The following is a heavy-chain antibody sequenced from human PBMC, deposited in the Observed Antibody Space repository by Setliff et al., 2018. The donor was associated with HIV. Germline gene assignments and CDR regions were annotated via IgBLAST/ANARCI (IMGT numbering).Heavy chain of an antibody. CDR2: IDDGRRHTSYL. D-gene: IGHD2-15*01. CDR3: ARFSGGSRRGFDP. V-gene: IGHV3-21*01. CDR1: GFNVGDHA. J-gene: IGHJ5*02. Sequence: GGSLRLSCAASGFNVGDHAMSWVRQAPGKGLEWVSSIDDGRRHTSYLYYADSLRGRVSISRDNAKNSLYLQMNSLRAEDTAVYYCARFSGGSRRGFDPWGQGTLVTVSS.